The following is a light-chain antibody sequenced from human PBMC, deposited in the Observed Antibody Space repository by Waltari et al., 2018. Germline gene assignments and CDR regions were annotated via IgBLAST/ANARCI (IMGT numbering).Light chain of an antibody. Sequence: QSVLTQPAPVSGSPGQPITIPCTGTASHVGGLTYASCNQQHPGKAPKLMIYDVNKRPSGVSNRFSGSKSGNTASLTISGLQAEDEADYYCCSYSSSSTLYVFGTGTKVTVL. V-gene: IGLV2-14*01. CDR1: ASHVGGLTY. J-gene: IGLJ1*01. CDR2: DVN. CDR3: CSYSSSSTLYV.